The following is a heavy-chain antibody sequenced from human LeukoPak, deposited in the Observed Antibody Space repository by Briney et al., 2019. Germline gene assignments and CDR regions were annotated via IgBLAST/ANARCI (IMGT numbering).Heavy chain of an antibody. D-gene: IGHD3-16*01. Sequence: SVKLSCKASGGTFTSYAISWVRHAPGQGLEWMGGIIPIFGTANYAQKFQGRVTITADESTSTAYMELSSLRSGDTAVYYCASRPVGGRGAFDIWGQGTMVTVSS. V-gene: IGHV1-69*13. CDR2: IIPIFGTA. J-gene: IGHJ3*02. CDR3: ASRPVGGRGAFDI. CDR1: GGTFTSYA.